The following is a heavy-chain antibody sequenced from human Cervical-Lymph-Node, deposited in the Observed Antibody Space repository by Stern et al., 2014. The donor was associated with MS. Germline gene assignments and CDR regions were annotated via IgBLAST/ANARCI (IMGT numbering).Heavy chain of an antibody. CDR1: GDTFRNYA. CDR3: ARPWWIVATTGTHYYYYGMYV. CDR2: IIPIFGTS. D-gene: IGHD5-12*01. Sequence: QVQLVQSGAEVKKPGSSVKVSCKTSGDTFRNYAISWVRQAPGQGLEWMGGIIPIFGTSNSVHVFRGRVTLTADTSTTTAYMELSSLRYGDTAVYFCARPWWIVATTGTHYYYYGMYVWGQGTTFTVAS. J-gene: IGHJ6*02. V-gene: IGHV1-69*06.